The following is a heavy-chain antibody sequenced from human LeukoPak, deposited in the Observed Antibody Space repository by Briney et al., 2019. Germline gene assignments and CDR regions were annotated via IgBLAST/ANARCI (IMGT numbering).Heavy chain of an antibody. CDR2: ISGSGGST. Sequence: GGSLRLSCAASGFTFSSYAMSWVRQAPGKGLEWVSAISGSGGSTYYADSVKGRFTISRDNSKNTLYLQMNSLRAEDTAVYYCAKGPLGYCSSTSCPHFDYWGQGTQVTVSS. J-gene: IGHJ4*02. CDR1: GFTFSSYA. V-gene: IGHV3-23*01. CDR3: AKGPLGYCSSTSCPHFDY. D-gene: IGHD2-2*01.